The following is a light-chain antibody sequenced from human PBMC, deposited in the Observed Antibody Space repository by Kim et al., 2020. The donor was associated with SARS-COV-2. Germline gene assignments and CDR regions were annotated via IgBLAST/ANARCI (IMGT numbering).Light chain of an antibody. V-gene: IGLV3-1*01. CDR1: KLEEKF. Sequence: SVSPGQAASITCSGDKLEEKFASWFQQKPGQPPVLVIYEDTKRPSGIPERISGSTSGNTATLTISGTQAMDEADYYCQTWDSSTVVFGGGTQLTVL. CDR2: EDT. J-gene: IGLJ3*02. CDR3: QTWDSSTVV.